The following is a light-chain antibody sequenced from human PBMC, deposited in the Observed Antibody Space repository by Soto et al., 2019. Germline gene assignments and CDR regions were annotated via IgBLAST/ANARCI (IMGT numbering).Light chain of an antibody. J-gene: IGLJ3*02. CDR1: SSDVGGYDY. Sequence: QSVLTQPPSASGSPGQSVTISCTGTSSDVGGYDYVSWFQQYPGKGPKLMIYEVTKRPSGVPDRFSGSKSGNTASLTVSGLQAEDEADYYCSSYAGNKLLFGGGTKLTVL. V-gene: IGLV2-8*01. CDR2: EVT. CDR3: SSYAGNKLL.